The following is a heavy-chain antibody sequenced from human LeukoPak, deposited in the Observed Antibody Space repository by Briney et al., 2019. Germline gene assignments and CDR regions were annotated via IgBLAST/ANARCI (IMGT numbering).Heavy chain of an antibody. D-gene: IGHD3-10*01. J-gene: IGHJ4*02. CDR3: ASWGSGSYYQDY. V-gene: IGHV4-59*01. CDR2: IYYSGST. Sequence: SETLSLTCTVSGGSISSYYWSWIRQPPGKGLEWIGYIYYSGSTNYNPSLKSRVTISVDTSKNQFSLKLNSVTAADTAVYYCASWGSGSYYQDYWGQGTLVTVSS. CDR1: GGSISSYY.